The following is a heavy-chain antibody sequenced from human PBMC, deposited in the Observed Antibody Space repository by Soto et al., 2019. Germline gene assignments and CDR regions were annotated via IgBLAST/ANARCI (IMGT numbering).Heavy chain of an antibody. V-gene: IGHV3-7*01. CDR2: IKQDGSER. J-gene: IGHJ4*02. CDR1: GFTFRKYW. CDR3: VRENYFDY. Sequence: EEQLVESGGGLVQPGGSLRLSCAGSGFTFRKYWMGWVRQAPGKRLEWVANIKQDGSERSYADSVSGRFTISRDNAKNSLYVQMSSLGADDTAVYYCVRENYFDYWGQGILVTVSS.